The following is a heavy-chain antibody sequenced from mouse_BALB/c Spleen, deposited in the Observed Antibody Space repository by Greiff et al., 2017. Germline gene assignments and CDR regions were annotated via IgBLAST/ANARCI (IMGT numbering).Heavy chain of an antibody. CDR3: TRGYDYSAWFAY. CDR1: GYTFTSYW. D-gene: IGHD2-4*01. V-gene: IGHV1-5*01. Sequence: EVQLQQSGTVLARPGASVKMSCKASGYTFTSYWMHWVNQRPGQGLEWIGAIYPGNSDTSYNQKFKGKAKLTAVTSTSTAYMELSSLTNEDSAVYYCTRGYDYSAWFAYWGQGTLVTVSA. CDR2: IYPGNSDT. J-gene: IGHJ3*01.